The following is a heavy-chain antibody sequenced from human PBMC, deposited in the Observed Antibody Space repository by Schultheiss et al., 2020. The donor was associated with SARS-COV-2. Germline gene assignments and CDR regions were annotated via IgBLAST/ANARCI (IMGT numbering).Heavy chain of an antibody. CDR3: ARDRGGYDAFDI. CDR2: IYYSGST. V-gene: IGHV4-31*03. D-gene: IGHD3-22*01. CDR1: GGSISSGGYY. Sequence: SETLSLTCTVSGGSISSGGYYWSWIRQHPGKGLEWIGYIYYSGSTYYNPSLKSRVTISVDTSKNQFSLKLSSVTAADTAVYYCARDRGGYDAFDIWGQGTTVTVSS. J-gene: IGHJ3*02.